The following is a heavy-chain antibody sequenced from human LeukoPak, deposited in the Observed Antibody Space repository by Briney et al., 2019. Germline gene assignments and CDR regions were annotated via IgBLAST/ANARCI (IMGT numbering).Heavy chain of an antibody. J-gene: IGHJ4*02. V-gene: IGHV3-23*01. CDR3: AKAPPYTKYFDY. CDR2: ISNSGDAT. CDR1: GVRFSNYA. Sequence: GGSLRLSCAVSGVRFSNYAMSWVRQAPGQGLEWVSTISNSGDATFYADAVKGRFTISRDNSKNTLYLQMYSLRAEDTAIYYCAKAPPYTKYFDYWGQGTLLTVSS. D-gene: IGHD1-1*01.